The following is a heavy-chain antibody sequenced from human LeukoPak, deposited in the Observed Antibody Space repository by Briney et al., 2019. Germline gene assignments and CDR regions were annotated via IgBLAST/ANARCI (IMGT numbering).Heavy chain of an antibody. D-gene: IGHD4-23*01. CDR3: VKDRWVDY. CDR1: GFTFSSYA. J-gene: IGHJ4*02. V-gene: IGHV3-64D*09. Sequence: GGSLRLSCSASGFTFSSYAMHWVRQAPGKGLEYVSSISSDGGKTYYAESVKGRFTISRDNSKNTLNLQMSGLRAEDTAVYYCVKDRWVDYWGQGTLVTVSS. CDR2: ISSDGGKT.